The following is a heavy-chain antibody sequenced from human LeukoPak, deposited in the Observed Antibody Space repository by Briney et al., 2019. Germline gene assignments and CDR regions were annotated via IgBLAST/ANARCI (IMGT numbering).Heavy chain of an antibody. J-gene: IGHJ1*01. CDR1: GYSISSGYY. Sequence: PSETLSLTCIVSGYSISSGYYWGWIRQPPGKGLEWIGNIHHSGSTCYNPSLKSRVTTSVDTSKNQLSLKLSSVTAADTAVYYCARVAAGIGFFQHWGQGTLVTVSS. CDR2: IHHSGST. D-gene: IGHD6-13*01. CDR3: ARVAAGIGFFQH. V-gene: IGHV4-38-2*02.